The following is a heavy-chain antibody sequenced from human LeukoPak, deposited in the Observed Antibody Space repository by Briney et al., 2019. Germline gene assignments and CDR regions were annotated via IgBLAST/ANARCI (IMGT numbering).Heavy chain of an antibody. D-gene: IGHD4-23*01. CDR3: ARGQTLYY. J-gene: IGHJ4*02. CDR2: INPHSIST. Sequence: SVKVSCKASGYTFNNFVVTWVRQAPGQGLEWVGWINPHSISTRYAEKVQGRVTMTTETSTTTVYMQLRGLTSDDTAVYFCARGQTLYYWGQGTPVTVSS. CDR1: GYTFNNFV. V-gene: IGHV1-18*01.